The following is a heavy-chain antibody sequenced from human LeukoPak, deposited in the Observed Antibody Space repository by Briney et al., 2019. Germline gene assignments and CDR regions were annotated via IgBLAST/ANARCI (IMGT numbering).Heavy chain of an antibody. CDR3: ARQGYYGSGSYYPVIDFDY. D-gene: IGHD3-10*01. Sequence: PGESLKISCKGSGYSFTSYWIGWVRQMPGKGLEWMGIIYPGDSDTRYSPSFQGQVTISADKSISTAYLQWSSLKASDTAMYYCARQGYYGSGSYYPVIDFDYWGQGTLVTVSS. CDR1: GYSFTSYW. CDR2: IYPGDSDT. V-gene: IGHV5-51*01. J-gene: IGHJ4*02.